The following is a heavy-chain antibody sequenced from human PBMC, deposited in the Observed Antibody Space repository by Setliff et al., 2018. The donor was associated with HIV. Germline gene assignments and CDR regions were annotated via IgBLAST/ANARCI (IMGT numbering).Heavy chain of an antibody. D-gene: IGHD4-17*01. V-gene: IGHV4-38-2*02. CDR3: ARDIWAYGLMGS. J-gene: IGHJ5*02. CDR1: GYSMSSGYY. Sequence: SETLSLTCGVSGYSMSSGYYWGWIRQPPGKGLEWIGNVYHTGSTYYNPSLKSRVTISVDTSKNQFSLKLTSVTAADTAVYYCARDIWAYGLMGSWGQGTLVTVSS. CDR2: VYHTGST.